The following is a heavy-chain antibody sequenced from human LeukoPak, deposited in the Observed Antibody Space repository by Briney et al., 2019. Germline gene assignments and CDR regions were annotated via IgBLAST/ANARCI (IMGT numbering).Heavy chain of an antibody. J-gene: IGHJ4*02. Sequence: ASVTVSCKASGYTFTSYGISWVRQAPGQGLEWMGWISAYNGNTNYAQKLQGRVTMTTDTSTSTAYMELRSLRSDDTAVYYCARVPVDSSGYYPPYYFDYWGQGTLVTVSS. CDR1: GYTFTSYG. V-gene: IGHV1-18*01. CDR2: ISAYNGNT. CDR3: ARVPVDSSGYYPPYYFDY. D-gene: IGHD3-22*01.